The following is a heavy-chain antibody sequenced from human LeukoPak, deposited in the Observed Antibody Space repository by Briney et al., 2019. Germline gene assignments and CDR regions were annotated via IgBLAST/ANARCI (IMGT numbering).Heavy chain of an antibody. CDR2: IWYDGSNK. CDR1: GFTFSSYG. J-gene: IGHJ4*02. D-gene: IGHD6-19*01. CDR3: AKVIRSSGWYVDY. Sequence: PGGSLRLSCAASGFTFSSYGMHWVRQAPGKGLEWVAVIWYDGSNKYYADSVKGRFTISRDNSKNTLYLQMNSLRAEDTAVYYCAKVIRSSGWYVDYWGQGTLVTVSS. V-gene: IGHV3-33*06.